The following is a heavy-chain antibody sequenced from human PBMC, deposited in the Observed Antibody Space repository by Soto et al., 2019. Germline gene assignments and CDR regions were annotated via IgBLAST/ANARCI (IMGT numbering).Heavy chain of an antibody. CDR1: GDSVSSNSAA. J-gene: IGHJ6*02. V-gene: IGHV6-1*01. D-gene: IGHD3-3*02. CDR3: ARSRIFSTPDYYYYGMDV. Sequence: SQTLSLTCAISGDSVSSNSAAWNWIRQSPSRGLEWLGRTYYRSKWYNDYAVSVKSRITINPDTSKNQFSLQLNSVTPEDTAVCYCARSRIFSTPDYYYYGMDVWGQGTTVTVSS. CDR2: TYYRSKWYN.